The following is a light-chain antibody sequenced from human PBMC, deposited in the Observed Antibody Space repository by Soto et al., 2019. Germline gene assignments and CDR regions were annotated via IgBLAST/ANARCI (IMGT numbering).Light chain of an antibody. Sequence: EIVMTQSPATLSVSPGERDTLSCGASQSISSKLAWYQQKPGQAPRLLIYGASTRATGIPARFSGRGSGTEFTLTISSLQSEDFVVYYCQHYNNWPYTFGQGTKLEIK. J-gene: IGKJ2*01. CDR1: QSISSK. CDR3: QHYNNWPYT. CDR2: GAS. V-gene: IGKV3-15*01.